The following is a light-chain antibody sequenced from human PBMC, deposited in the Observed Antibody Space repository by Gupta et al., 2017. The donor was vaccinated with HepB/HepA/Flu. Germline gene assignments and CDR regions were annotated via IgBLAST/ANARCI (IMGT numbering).Light chain of an antibody. CDR1: SSNIGAGYD. J-gene: IGLJ2*01. CDR2: GNS. V-gene: IGLV1-40*01. Sequence: QSVLTHPPSVSGAPGQRVTISCTGSSSNIGAGYDVHWYQQRPGTAPKLLIYGNSNRPSGVPDRFSGANSGTSAAIAITRLQAEDEADYYYQSYDNSRSGRRVFGGGTKLTVL. CDR3: QSYDNSRSGRRV.